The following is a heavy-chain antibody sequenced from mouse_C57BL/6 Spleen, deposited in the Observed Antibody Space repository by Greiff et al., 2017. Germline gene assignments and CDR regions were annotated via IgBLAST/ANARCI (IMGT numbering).Heavy chain of an antibody. Sequence: QVQLQQPGAELVKPGASVKLSCKASAYTFTSYWLHWVKQRPGQGLEWIGMIHPNSGSTNYNEKFKSKATLTVDKSSSTAYMQLSSLTSEDSAVYYCARRNYYGNYFDYWGQGTTLTVSS. V-gene: IGHV1-64*01. D-gene: IGHD2-1*01. CDR1: AYTFTSYW. CDR3: ARRNYYGNYFDY. J-gene: IGHJ2*01. CDR2: IHPNSGST.